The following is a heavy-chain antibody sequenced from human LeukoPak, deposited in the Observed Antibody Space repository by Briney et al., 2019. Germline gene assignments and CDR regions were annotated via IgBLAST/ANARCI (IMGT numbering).Heavy chain of an antibody. CDR2: IYYSGST. V-gene: IGHV4-61*08. CDR3: ARDRGYCTNGVCYFDY. CDR1: GGSISSGGYY. D-gene: IGHD2-8*01. J-gene: IGHJ4*02. Sequence: SETLSLTCTVSGGSISSGGYYWSWIRQHPGKCLEWLGYIYYSGSTNYNPSLKSRVTISVDTSKNQFSLKLSSVTAADTAVYYCARDRGYCTNGVCYFDYWGQGTLVTVSS.